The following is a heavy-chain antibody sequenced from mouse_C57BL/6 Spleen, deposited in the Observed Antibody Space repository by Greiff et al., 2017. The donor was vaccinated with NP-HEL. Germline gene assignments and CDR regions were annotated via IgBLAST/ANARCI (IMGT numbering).Heavy chain of an antibody. CDR1: GFTFTDYY. CDR2: IRNKANGYTT. V-gene: IGHV7-3*01. CDR3: ARYYYDGAMDY. J-gene: IGHJ4*01. Sequence: EVKLMESGGGLVQPGGSLSLSCAASGFTFTDYYMSWVRQPPGKALEWLGFIRNKANGYTTEYSASVKGRFTISRDNSQSILYLQMNALRAEDSATYYCARYYYDGAMDYWGQGTSVTVSS. D-gene: IGHD1-1*01.